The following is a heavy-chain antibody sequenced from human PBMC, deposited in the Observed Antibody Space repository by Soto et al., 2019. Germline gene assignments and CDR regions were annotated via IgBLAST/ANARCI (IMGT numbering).Heavy chain of an antibody. J-gene: IGHJ3*02. CDR1: GGSISSYY. Sequence: SETLSLTCTVSGGSISSYYWSWIRQPPGKGLEWIGYIYYSGITNYNPSLKSRVTISVETSKNQFSLKLSSVTAADTAVYYCAREDSSGYCAFEIWGQGTMVTVSS. D-gene: IGHD3-22*01. V-gene: IGHV4-59*12. CDR3: AREDSSGYCAFEI. CDR2: IYYSGIT.